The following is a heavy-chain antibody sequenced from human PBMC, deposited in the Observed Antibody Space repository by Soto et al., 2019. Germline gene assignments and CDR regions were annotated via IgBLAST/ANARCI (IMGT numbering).Heavy chain of an antibody. J-gene: IGHJ3*02. CDR3: ARGGNDYGDYNAFDI. CDR2: ISAYNGNT. CDR1: GYTFTSYG. D-gene: IGHD4-17*01. Sequence: ASVKVSCKASGYTFTSYGISWVRQAPGQGLEWMGWISAYNGNTNYAQKLQGRVTKTTDTSTSTAYMELRSLRSDDTAVYYCARGGNDYGDYNAFDIWGQGTMVTVSS. V-gene: IGHV1-18*01.